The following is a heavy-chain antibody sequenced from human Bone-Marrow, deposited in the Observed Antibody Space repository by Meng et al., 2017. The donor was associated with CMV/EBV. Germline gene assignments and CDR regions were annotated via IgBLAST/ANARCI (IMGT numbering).Heavy chain of an antibody. J-gene: IGHJ4*02. CDR1: GFTVRSYA. Sequence: GESLKISCAASGFTVRSYAMSWVRQAPGKGLEWVSAISGSGGSTYYADSVKGRFTISRDNSKNTLYLQMNSLRAEDTAVYYCAKVPIYITGTVFDYWGQGTLVTVSS. V-gene: IGHV3-23*01. CDR2: ISGSGGST. D-gene: IGHD1-20*01. CDR3: AKVPIYITGTVFDY.